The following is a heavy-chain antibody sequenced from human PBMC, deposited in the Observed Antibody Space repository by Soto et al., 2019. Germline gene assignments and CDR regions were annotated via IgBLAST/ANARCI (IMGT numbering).Heavy chain of an antibody. CDR3: ATSIVVVPAAIAERGYYYGMDV. J-gene: IGHJ6*02. CDR1: GFTFSSYA. CDR2: ISGSGGST. D-gene: IGHD2-2*01. V-gene: IGHV3-23*01. Sequence: EVQLLESGGGLVQPGGSLRLSCAASGFTFSSYAMSWVRQAPGKGLEWVSAISGSGGSTYYADSVKGRFTISRDNSKNKLYLQMNSLRAEDTAVYYCATSIVVVPAAIAERGYYYGMDVWGQGTTVTVSS.